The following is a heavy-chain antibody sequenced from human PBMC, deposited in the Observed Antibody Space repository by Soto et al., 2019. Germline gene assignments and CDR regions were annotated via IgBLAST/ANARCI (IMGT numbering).Heavy chain of an antibody. CDR1: GFTFSSYA. D-gene: IGHD3-22*01. J-gene: IGHJ3*02. CDR2: ISYDGSNK. Sequence: PGGSLRLSCAASGFTFSSYAMHWVRQAPGKGLEWVAVISYDGSNKYYADSVKGRFTISRDNSKNTLYLQINSLRAEDTAVYYCARTDDSSGYYPWATFDIWGQGTMVTVSS. CDR3: ARTDDSSGYYPWATFDI. V-gene: IGHV3-30-3*01.